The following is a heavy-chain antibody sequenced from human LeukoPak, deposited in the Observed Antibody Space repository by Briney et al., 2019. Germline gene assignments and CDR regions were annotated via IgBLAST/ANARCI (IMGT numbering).Heavy chain of an antibody. CDR2: IYYSGST. Sequence: SETLSLTCTVSGGSISSYYWSWIRQPPGKGLEWIGYIYYSGSTNYNPSLKSRVTISVDTSKNQFSLKLSSVTAADTAVYYCASYPMDPVRGRDYYYGMDVWGQGTTVTVSS. D-gene: IGHD3-10*01. V-gene: IGHV4-59*12. J-gene: IGHJ6*02. CDR1: GGSISSYY. CDR3: ASYPMDPVRGRDYYYGMDV.